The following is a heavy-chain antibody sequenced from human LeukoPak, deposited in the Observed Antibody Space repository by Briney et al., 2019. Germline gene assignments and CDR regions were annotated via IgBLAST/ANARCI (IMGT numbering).Heavy chain of an antibody. J-gene: IGHJ2*01. Sequence: SQTLSLTCAISGDSVSSNSAAWTWIRQSPSRGLEWLGRTYYRSKWYNDYAVSVKSRITIYPDTSKNQFSLQLNSVTPEDTAVYFCAREDLWYFDLWGRGTLVTVSS. CDR2: TYYRSKWYN. V-gene: IGHV6-1*01. CDR3: AREDLWYFDL. CDR1: GDSVSSNSAA.